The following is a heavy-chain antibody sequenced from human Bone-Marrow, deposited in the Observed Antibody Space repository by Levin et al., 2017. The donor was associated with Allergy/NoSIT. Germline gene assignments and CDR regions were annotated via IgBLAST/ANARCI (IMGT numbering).Heavy chain of an antibody. V-gene: IGHV4-4*07. CDR1: GGSITHYH. CDR2: IQATGTT. CDR3: AAEKGYFYYYGLDV. Sequence: SETLSLTCNVSGGSITHYHWNWVRLAAGEALEWIGRIQATGTTTYNPSLRSRANMSFDRSKRQFFLELTSVTAADTAVYYCAAEKGYFYYYGLDVWGQGTTVIVSS. J-gene: IGHJ6*02.